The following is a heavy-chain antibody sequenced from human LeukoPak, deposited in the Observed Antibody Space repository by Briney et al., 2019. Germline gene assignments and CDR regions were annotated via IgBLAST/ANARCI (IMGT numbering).Heavy chain of an antibody. D-gene: IGHD5-24*01. V-gene: IGHV4-59*01. CDR2: IYYSGRT. J-gene: IGHJ3*02. Sequence: PSEPLSLTCTVSGDSINSYYWNWLRQPPGKGLEGIGYIYYSGRTDYNPSLKSRVTISVDTSKHQFSMKLKSVTAADTAVYFCARGRWLPNAFDIWGQGTMVTVFS. CDR1: GDSINSYY. CDR3: ARGRWLPNAFDI.